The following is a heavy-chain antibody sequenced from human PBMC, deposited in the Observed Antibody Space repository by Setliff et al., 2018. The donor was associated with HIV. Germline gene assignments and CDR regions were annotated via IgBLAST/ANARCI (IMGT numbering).Heavy chain of an antibody. CDR1: GDSITRGSYY. J-gene: IGHJ2*01. CDR2: IYTSGKT. Sequence: ASETLSLTCTVSGDSITRGSYYWSWIRQPAGKGLEWIGHIYTSGKTHYSPSLKSRTTISADTSKNQLSLNLSSVTAADTAVYYCARAAYSGTYLWEPATDLWGRGTLVTVSS. V-gene: IGHV4-61*09. CDR3: ARAAYSGTYLWEPATDL. D-gene: IGHD1-26*01.